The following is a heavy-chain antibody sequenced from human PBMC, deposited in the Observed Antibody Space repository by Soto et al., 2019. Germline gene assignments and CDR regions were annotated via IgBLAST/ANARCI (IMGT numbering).Heavy chain of an antibody. CDR3: AKDIGYSGHDSQFDY. J-gene: IGHJ4*02. CDR2: ISWNSGSI. V-gene: IGHV3-9*01. Sequence: SLRLSCAASGFTFDDYAMHWVRQAPGKGLEWVSGISWNSGSIGYADSVKGRFTISRDNAKNSLYLQMNSLRAEDTALYYCAKDIGYSGHDSQFDYWGQGTLVTVSS. CDR1: GFTFDDYA. D-gene: IGHD5-12*01.